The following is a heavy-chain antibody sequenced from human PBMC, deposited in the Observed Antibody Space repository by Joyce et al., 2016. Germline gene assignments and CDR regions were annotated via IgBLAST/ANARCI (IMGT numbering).Heavy chain of an antibody. J-gene: IGHJ5*02. D-gene: IGHD6-13*01. CDR1: GFSFRYFR. Sequence: EVYLVESGGGLVQPGGSLRLSCAASGFSFRYFRMDWVRQAPGKGLEWVAKINEDGSEKNYMDSLRGRFTISRDNAKNSVDLQINSLRVEDTAVYYCTRGSGTGWFDPWGQGTLVTVSS. CDR2: INEDGSEK. CDR3: TRGSGTGWFDP. V-gene: IGHV3-7*03.